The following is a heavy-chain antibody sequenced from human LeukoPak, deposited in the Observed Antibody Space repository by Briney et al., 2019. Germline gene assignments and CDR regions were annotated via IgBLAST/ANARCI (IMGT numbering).Heavy chain of an antibody. CDR2: IYSGGST. D-gene: IGHD5-18*01. Sequence: GGSLRLSCAASGFTVSSNYMSWVRQAPGKGLEWVSVIYSGGSTYYADSVKGRFTISRDNSKSTLYLQMNSLRAEDTAVYYCAKDLSSGYSYGYINYWGQGTLVTVSS. CDR1: GFTVSSNY. V-gene: IGHV3-53*01. CDR3: AKDLSSGYSYGYINY. J-gene: IGHJ4*02.